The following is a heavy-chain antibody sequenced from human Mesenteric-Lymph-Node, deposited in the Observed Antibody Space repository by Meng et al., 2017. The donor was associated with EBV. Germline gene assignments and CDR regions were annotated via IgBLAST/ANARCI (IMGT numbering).Heavy chain of an antibody. CDR1: GDSVSSSSAA. Sequence: QVQLQQSGPGLVKPSQTLSLTCVISGDSVSSSSAAWTWIRQSPSRGLEWLGRTYYRSKWYNDYAVFVKSRITINPDTSKNQFSLQLNSVTPEDTAVHYCVYFGDLPPLWWGQGTLVTVSS. V-gene: IGHV6-1*01. CDR3: VYFGDLPPLW. D-gene: IGHD3-10*01. J-gene: IGHJ4*02. CDR2: TYYRSKWYN.